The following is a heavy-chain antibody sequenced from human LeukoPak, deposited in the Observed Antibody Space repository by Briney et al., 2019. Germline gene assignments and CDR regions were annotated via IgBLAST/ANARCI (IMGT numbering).Heavy chain of an antibody. D-gene: IGHD2-15*01. V-gene: IGHV3-33*01. CDR3: ARDRAALAPVSPPYFQH. J-gene: IGHJ1*01. Sequence: GRSLRLSCAASGFIFSNYGMHWVRQAPGKGLEWVAVIWYDGGNKYYADSVKGRFTISRDNSKNTLYLQMNSLRAEDTAVYYCARDRAALAPVSPPYFQHWGQGTLVTVSS. CDR1: GFIFSNYG. CDR2: IWYDGGNK.